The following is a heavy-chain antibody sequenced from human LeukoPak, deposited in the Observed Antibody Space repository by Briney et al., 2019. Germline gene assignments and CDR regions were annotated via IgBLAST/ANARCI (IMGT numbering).Heavy chain of an antibody. V-gene: IGHV4-39*07. J-gene: IGHJ6*02. D-gene: IGHD2-8*01. CDR1: GGSISSSRYY. CDR2: INHSGST. CDR3: ARGHVGSYAYYYYYGMDV. Sequence: SGTLSLTCTVSGGSISSSRYYWSWIRQPPKKGLEWIGEINHSGSTNYNPSLKSRVTISVDTSKNQFSLKVRSVTAADTAVYYCARGHVGSYAYYYYYGMDVWGQGTTVTVSS.